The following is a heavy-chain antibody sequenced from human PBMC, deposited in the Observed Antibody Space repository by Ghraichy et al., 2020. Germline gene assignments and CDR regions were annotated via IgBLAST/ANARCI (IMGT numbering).Heavy chain of an antibody. CDR2: IYYSGST. Sequence: SETLSLTCTVSGGSISSYYWSWIRQPPGKGLEWIGYIYYSGSTNYNPSLKSRVTISVDTSKNQFSLKLSSVTAADTAVYYCARREGDFWSPYPLVTENAFDIWGQGTMVTVSS. CDR3: ARREGDFWSPYPLVTENAFDI. J-gene: IGHJ3*02. D-gene: IGHD3-3*01. V-gene: IGHV4-59*01. CDR1: GGSISSYY.